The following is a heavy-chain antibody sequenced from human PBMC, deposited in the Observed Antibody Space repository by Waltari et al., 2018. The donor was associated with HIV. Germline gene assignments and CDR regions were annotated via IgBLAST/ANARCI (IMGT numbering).Heavy chain of an antibody. CDR3: ARRYSGYGGRHPWFDP. D-gene: IGHD5-12*01. V-gene: IGHV4-39*01. Sequence: QLKLQESGPGLAKPSETLSLTCIVSGGSISSTSNNWAWIRQPPGKGLEWIGSGYYSGNTYYRPSRKSRVTISVDTSKNQFSLRLGSVTAADTAVYYCARRYSGYGGRHPWFDPWGQGTLVTVSS. CDR1: GGSISSTSNN. CDR2: GYYSGNT. J-gene: IGHJ5*02.